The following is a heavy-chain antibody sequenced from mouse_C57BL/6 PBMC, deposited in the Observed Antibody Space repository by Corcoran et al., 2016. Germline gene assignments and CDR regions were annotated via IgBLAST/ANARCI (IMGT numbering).Heavy chain of an antibody. CDR2: IFPGSGST. CDR1: GYTFTDYY. D-gene: IGHD4-1*01. CDR3: ARETNNRELGRVCAY. Sequence: QVQLQQSGPELVKPGASVKISCKASGYTFTDYYINWVKQRPGQGLEWIGWIFPGSGSTYYNEKFKGKATLTVDKSSSTAYMLLSSLTSEDSAVYFCARETNNRELGRVCAYWGQGTLVTVSA. V-gene: IGHV1-75*01. J-gene: IGHJ3*01.